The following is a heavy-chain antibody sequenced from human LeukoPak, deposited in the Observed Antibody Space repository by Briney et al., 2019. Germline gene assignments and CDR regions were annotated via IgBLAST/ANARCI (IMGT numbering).Heavy chain of an antibody. Sequence: TSVKVSXKASGFTFTSSAMQWVRQARGQRLEWIGWIVVGSGNTNYAQKLQERVTITRDMSTSTAYMELSSLRSEDTAVYYCAAVLTYYYDSSGSDFDYWGQGTLVTVSS. D-gene: IGHD3-22*01. CDR1: GFTFTSSA. V-gene: IGHV1-58*02. J-gene: IGHJ4*02. CDR3: AAVLTYYYDSSGSDFDY. CDR2: IVVGSGNT.